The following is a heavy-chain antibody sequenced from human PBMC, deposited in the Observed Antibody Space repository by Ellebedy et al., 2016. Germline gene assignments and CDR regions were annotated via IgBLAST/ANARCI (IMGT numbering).Heavy chain of an antibody. CDR2: IYPDDSNI. D-gene: IGHD1-26*01. V-gene: IGHV5-51*01. J-gene: IGHJ4*02. Sequence: GGSLRLSXKGSGYSFTSYWIGWVRQMPGKGLEWMGRIYPDDSNISYSPSFQGQVTISVDKTISTLYLQWSSLKASDTAIYYCARPGYGSRAHPDYWGQGTLVTVSS. CDR1: GYSFTSYW. CDR3: ARPGYGSRAHPDY.